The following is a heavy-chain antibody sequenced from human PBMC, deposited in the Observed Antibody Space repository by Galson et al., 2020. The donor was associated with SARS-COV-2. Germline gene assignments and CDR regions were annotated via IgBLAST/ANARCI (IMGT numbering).Heavy chain of an antibody. CDR1: GGSFSGYY. J-gene: IGHJ6*02. CDR3: ARGDIVVVPAAMSYYYYGMDV. Sequence: SQASETLSLTCAVYGGSFSGYYWSWIRQPPGKGLEWIGEINHSGSTNYNPSLQSRVTISVDTSKNQFSLKLSSVTAADTAVYYCARGDIVVVPAAMSYYYYGMDVWGQGTTVTVSS. CDR2: INHSGST. V-gene: IGHV4-34*01. D-gene: IGHD2-2*01.